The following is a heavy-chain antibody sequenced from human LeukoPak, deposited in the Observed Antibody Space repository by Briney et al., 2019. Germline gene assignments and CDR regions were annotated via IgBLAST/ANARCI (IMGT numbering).Heavy chain of an antibody. CDR1: GFTFSSYW. V-gene: IGHV3-74*01. D-gene: IGHD3-3*01. J-gene: IGHJ4*02. CDR2: INSDGSST. Sequence: PGGSLRLSCAASGFTFSSYWMHWVRQAPGKGLVWVSRINSDGSSTSYADSVKGRFTISRDNAKNTLYLQMNSLRAEDTAVYYCAHHYDFWSGYLKNDYWGQGTLVTVSS. CDR3: AHHYDFWSGYLKNDY.